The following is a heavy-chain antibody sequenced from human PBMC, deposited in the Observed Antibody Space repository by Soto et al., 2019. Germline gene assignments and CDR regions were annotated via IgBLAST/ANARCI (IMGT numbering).Heavy chain of an antibody. CDR1: GFTFSNAW. CDR3: TSLLTGGLFYASWF. V-gene: IGHV3-15*01. CDR2: IKSKTDGGTT. J-gene: IGHJ3*01. D-gene: IGHD3-9*01. Sequence: PGGSLRLSCAASGFTFSNAWMSWVRQAPGKGLEWVGRIKSKTDGGTTDYAAPVKGRFTISRDDSKNTLYLQMNSLKTEDTAVYYCTSLLTGGLFYASWFWGQGTMVTVSS.